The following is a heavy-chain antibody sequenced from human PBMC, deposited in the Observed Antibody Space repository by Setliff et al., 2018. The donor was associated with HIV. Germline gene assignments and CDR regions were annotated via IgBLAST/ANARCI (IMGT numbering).Heavy chain of an antibody. Sequence: SETLSLTCAVYGVSLSGYYWSLVRQSPGRGLEWIGEINQSGNTNFNPSLKSRLIISVDTSKSQFSLKLTSVTAADTALYYCAREGGQGYSGSGSFYHRNFDLWGRGTLVTVS. V-gene: IGHV4-34*01. CDR1: GVSLSGYY. D-gene: IGHD3-10*01. CDR2: INQSGNT. J-gene: IGHJ2*01. CDR3: AREGGQGYSGSGSFYHRNFDL.